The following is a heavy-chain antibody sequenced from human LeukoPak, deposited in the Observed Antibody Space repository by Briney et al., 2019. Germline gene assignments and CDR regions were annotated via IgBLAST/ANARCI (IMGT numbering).Heavy chain of an antibody. CDR3: ARGGSGYALNWFDP. CDR1: GGSIGSYY. V-gene: IGHV4-59*01. J-gene: IGHJ5*02. Sequence: PSETLSLTCTVSGGSIGSYYWSWIRQPPGKGLEWIGHISYRGSTTYNPSLKSRVAISVDTTKNQFSLKLSSVTAADTAVYYCARGGSGYALNWFDPWGQGTLVTVSS. CDR2: ISYRGST. D-gene: IGHD5-12*01.